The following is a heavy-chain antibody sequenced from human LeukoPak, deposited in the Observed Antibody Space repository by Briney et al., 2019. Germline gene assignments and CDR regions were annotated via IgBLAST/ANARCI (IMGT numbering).Heavy chain of an antibody. Sequence: SETLSLTCSVSGYAISSGYFWGWIRQPPGKGLEWIGTIYHSGSTYYNPSLKSRVTISVDTSKNQFSLKLSSVTAADTAVYYCARGDEDIVVVPAARNYYYYYMDVWGKGTTVTISS. CDR1: GYAISSGYF. CDR2: IYHSGST. V-gene: IGHV4-38-2*02. D-gene: IGHD2-2*01. CDR3: ARGDEDIVVVPAARNYYYYYMDV. J-gene: IGHJ6*03.